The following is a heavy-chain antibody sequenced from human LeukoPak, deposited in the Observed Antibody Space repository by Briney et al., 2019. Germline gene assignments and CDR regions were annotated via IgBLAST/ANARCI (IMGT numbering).Heavy chain of an antibody. J-gene: IGHJ4*02. CDR1: GGSISGYY. CDR2: IHYSGST. V-gene: IGHV4-59*01. D-gene: IGHD2-15*01. Sequence: PSETLSLTCTVSGGSISGYYWSWIRQPPGKGLEWIGYIHYSGSTNYNPSLKSRVTISGDTSKNQFSLKLSSVTAADTAVYYCARAYCSGGSCPNFDYWGQGTLVTVSS. CDR3: ARAYCSGGSCPNFDY.